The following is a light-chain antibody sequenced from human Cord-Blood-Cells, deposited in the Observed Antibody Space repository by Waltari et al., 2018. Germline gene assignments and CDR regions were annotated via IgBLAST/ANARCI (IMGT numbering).Light chain of an antibody. V-gene: IGLV5-45*03. CDR3: MIWHSSAVV. CDR2: YKSDSDK. J-gene: IGLJ2*01. CDR1: SGINVGTYR. Sequence: QAVLTQPSSLSASPGASASLTCTLRSGINVGTYRIYWYQQKPEGPPQYLLRYKSDSDKQHGSGVPGRFSGSKGAAANAGILLISGLQSEDEADYYCMIWHSSAVVFGGGTKLTVL.